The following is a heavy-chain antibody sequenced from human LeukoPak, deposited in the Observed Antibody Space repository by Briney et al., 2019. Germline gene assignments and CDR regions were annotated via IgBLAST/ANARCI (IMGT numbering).Heavy chain of an antibody. CDR1: GFTFSSYD. V-gene: IGHV3-13*01. Sequence: GGSLRLSCAASGFTFSSYDMHWVRQATGKGLEWVSAIGTAGDTYYPGSVKGRFTISRENAKNSLYLQMNSLRAGDTAVYYCARARPAYYDILTTYYFDYWGQGTLVTVSS. D-gene: IGHD3-9*01. CDR2: IGTAGDT. CDR3: ARARPAYYDILTTYYFDY. J-gene: IGHJ4*02.